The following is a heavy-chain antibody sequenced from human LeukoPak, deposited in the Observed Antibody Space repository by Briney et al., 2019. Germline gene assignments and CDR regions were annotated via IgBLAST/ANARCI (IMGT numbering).Heavy chain of an antibody. CDR3: ARDLVRCSGGSCYPQYYFDY. CDR2: INPSGGST. CDR1: GYTFTSYY. J-gene: IGHJ4*02. V-gene: IGHV1-46*01. D-gene: IGHD2-15*01. Sequence: ASVKVSCKASGYTFTSYYMHWVRQAPGQGLEWMEIINPSGGSTAYAHQFQGRVTMTRDTSTSTVYMEVSSLRSEDTAVYYCARDLVRCSGGSCYPQYYFDYWGQGTLVTVSS.